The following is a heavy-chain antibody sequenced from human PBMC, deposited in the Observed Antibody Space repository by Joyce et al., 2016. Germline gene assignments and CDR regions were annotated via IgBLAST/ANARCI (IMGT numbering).Heavy chain of an antibody. V-gene: IGHV4-4*02. D-gene: IGHD6-13*01. J-gene: IGHJ5*02. CDR3: AKYSSNWNWFDP. Sequence: QVQLQESGPGLVKPSGTLSLTCAVSGGSISSNDWWSWVRQPPGTGLAWIGEIHHRGNTNYNPSLKSRVTISVDKSKNEFALKVTSVTAADTAVYYCAKYSSNWNWFDPWGQGTLATVSS. CDR1: GGSISSNDW. CDR2: IHHRGNT.